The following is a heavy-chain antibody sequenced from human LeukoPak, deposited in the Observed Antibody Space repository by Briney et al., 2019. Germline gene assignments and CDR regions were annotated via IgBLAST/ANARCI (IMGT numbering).Heavy chain of an antibody. V-gene: IGHV3-7*03. J-gene: IGHJ3*02. D-gene: IGHD2-2*01. CDR2: IKEDGSDR. Sequence: GGSLRLSCAASGFSFSNYWMTWVRQTPGKGLERVANIKEDGSDRYYGDSVRGRFIISRDNAKNSLYLQMDSLRAEDTAVYYCAREVPAAMNAFDIWGQGTMVTVSS. CDR3: AREVPAAMNAFDI. CDR1: GFSFSNYW.